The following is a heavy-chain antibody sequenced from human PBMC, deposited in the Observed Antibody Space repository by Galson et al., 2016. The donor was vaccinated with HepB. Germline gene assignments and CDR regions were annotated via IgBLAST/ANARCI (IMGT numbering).Heavy chain of an antibody. Sequence: ALVKPTQTLTLTCTFSGFLLTTTAVGVGWFRQPPGKALEWLALIYWNDDNHYSPSLRSRLTLTKDTSKNHVVLTMTNMDPVDTATYYCAHGSGWLFDYWGQGTLVTVSS. CDR1: GFLLTTTAVG. V-gene: IGHV2-5*01. D-gene: IGHD6-19*01. CDR2: IYWNDDN. J-gene: IGHJ4*02. CDR3: AHGSGWLFDY.